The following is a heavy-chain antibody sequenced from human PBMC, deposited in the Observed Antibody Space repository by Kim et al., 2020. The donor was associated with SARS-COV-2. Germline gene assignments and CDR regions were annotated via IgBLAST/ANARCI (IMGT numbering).Heavy chain of an antibody. CDR3: ARDVLPFHPVAGPFDT. CDR2: ISAHNGKT. Sequence: ASVKVSCKASGYSFHLYGLHWVRQAPGQGLEWVGWISAHNGKTSCAQKFEGRVTMTTDTLTSTTYMDLRNLTSDDAAVYFCARDVLPFHPVAGPFDTWA. J-gene: IGHJ3*02. CDR1: GYSFHLYG. D-gene: IGHD6-19*01. V-gene: IGHV1-18*01.